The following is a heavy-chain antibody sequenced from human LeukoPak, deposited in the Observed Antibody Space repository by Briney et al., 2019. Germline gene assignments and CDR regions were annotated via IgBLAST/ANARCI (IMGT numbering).Heavy chain of an antibody. J-gene: IGHJ4*02. V-gene: IGHV4-34*01. CDR2: INHSGST. CDR3: ARGFRRVDY. Sequence: SETLSLTCAVYGGSFSGYYWSWIRQPPGKGLEWIGEINHSGSTNYNPSLKSRVTISVDTYKNQFSLKLSSVTAAATAVYYCARGFRRVDYWGQGTLVTVSS. CDR1: GGSFSGYY.